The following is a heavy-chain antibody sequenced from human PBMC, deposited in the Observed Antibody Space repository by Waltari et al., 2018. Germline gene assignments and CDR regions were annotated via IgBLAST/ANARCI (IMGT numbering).Heavy chain of an antibody. V-gene: IGHV3-48*04. D-gene: IGHD3-3*01. CDR2: SSSRSRTI. J-gene: IGHJ4*02. CDR3: ARGGLYYDFWSGYYYFDY. CDR1: GFTFSSYS. Sequence: EVQLVESGGGLVQPGGSLRLSCAASGFTFSSYSMNWVRQAPGKGLEWVSYSSSRSRTIYYADSVKGRFTSSRDNAKNSLYLQMNSLRAEDTAVYYCARGGLYYDFWSGYYYFDYWGQGTLVTVSS.